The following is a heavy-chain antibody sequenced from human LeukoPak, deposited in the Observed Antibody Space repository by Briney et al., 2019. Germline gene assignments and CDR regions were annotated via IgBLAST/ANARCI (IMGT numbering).Heavy chain of an antibody. CDR3: ARKISGYDYGY. Sequence: GESLKISCKGSGYSFPSSWIGWVRQMPGKGLEWMGIIYPGDSDTEYRPSFQGQVTISADKSISTAYLQWSSLEASDSAMYYCARKISGYDYGYWGQGTLVTVSS. D-gene: IGHD5-12*01. V-gene: IGHV5-51*01. CDR1: GYSFPSSW. CDR2: IYPGDSDT. J-gene: IGHJ4*02.